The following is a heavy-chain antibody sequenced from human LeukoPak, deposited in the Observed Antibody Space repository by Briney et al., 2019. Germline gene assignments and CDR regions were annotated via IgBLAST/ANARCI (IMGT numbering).Heavy chain of an antibody. D-gene: IGHD1-14*01. CDR1: GGSISSSSYY. Sequence: PSETLSLTCTVSGGSISSSSYYWGWIRQPPGKGLEWIGSIYYSGSTYYNPSLKSRVTISVDTSKNQFSLKLSSVTAADTAVYYCARHPSTEPHPPGYYYGMDVWGQGTTVTVSS. J-gene: IGHJ6*02. CDR3: ARHPSTEPHPPGYYYGMDV. V-gene: IGHV4-39*01. CDR2: IYYSGST.